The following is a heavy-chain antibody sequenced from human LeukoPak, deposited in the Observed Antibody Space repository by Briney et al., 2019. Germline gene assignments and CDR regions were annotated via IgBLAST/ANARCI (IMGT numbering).Heavy chain of an antibody. D-gene: IGHD3-10*01. Sequence: GGSLRLSCAASGFTFSSYAMSWVRQAPGKGLEWVSAISGSGGSTYYADSVKGRFSISRDNSKNTLYLQMNSLRAEDTAVYYCAKGKDYYGSGSYYWGQGTLVTVSS. J-gene: IGHJ4*02. CDR2: ISGSGGST. CDR1: GFTFSSYA. CDR3: AKGKDYYGSGSYY. V-gene: IGHV3-23*01.